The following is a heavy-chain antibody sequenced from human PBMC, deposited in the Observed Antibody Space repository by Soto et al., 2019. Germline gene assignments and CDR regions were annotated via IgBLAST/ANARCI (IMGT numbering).Heavy chain of an antibody. CDR1: GFTFSSYA. D-gene: IGHD6-13*01. CDR2: ISYDGSNK. Sequence: QVQLVESGGGVVQPGRSLRLSCAASGFTFSSYAMHWVRQAPGKGLEWVAVISYDGSNKYYADSVKGRFTISRDNSKNTLYLQMNSLRAEDTAVYYCARDGQQFRCHWYFDLWGRGTLVTVSS. J-gene: IGHJ2*01. V-gene: IGHV3-30-3*01. CDR3: ARDGQQFRCHWYFDL.